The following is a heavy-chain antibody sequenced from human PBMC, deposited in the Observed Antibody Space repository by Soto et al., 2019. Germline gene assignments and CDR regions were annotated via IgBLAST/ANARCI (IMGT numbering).Heavy chain of an antibody. J-gene: IGHJ6*02. Sequence: ASVKVSCRTSGYTFTRYYVHWLRQAPEQGPEWMGVMNPSGGTTRYDQKFQGRVTMTRETSTSTVHMELSSLRSEDTAIYYCAREDGAAGVGQYGGMDVWGQGTTVTVSS. D-gene: IGHD6-25*01. CDR3: AREDGAAGVGQYGGMDV. V-gene: IGHV1-46*01. CDR2: MNPSGGTT. CDR1: GYTFTRYY.